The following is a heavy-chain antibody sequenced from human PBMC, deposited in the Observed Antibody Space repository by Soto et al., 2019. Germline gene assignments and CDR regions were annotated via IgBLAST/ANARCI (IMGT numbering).Heavy chain of an antibody. CDR3: ARDAYDTSGLYDY. J-gene: IGHJ4*02. Sequence: PSETLSLTCTVSGGSITSGDYYWSWIHQPPGKGLEWIGYIYYTGTTYYNPSLKSRVTISRDTSRNQFSLDLSSLAAADTAVYYCARDAYDTSGLYDYWGLGILVTVSS. V-gene: IGHV4-30-4*08. D-gene: IGHD3-22*01. CDR1: GGSITSGDYY. CDR2: IYYTGTT.